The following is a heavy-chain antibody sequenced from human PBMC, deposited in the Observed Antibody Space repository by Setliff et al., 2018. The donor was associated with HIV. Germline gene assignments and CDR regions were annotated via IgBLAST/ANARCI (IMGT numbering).Heavy chain of an antibody. V-gene: IGHV4-39*01. CDR1: GGSTSSGSYY. J-gene: IGHJ4*02. D-gene: IGHD6-6*01. Sequence: SETLSLTCTVSGGSTSSGSYYWGWIRQPPGKGLEWIGSIYYSGSTDYDPSLKSRVTISVDTSKNQFSLKLSSVTAADTALYYCARADSSTWSHYFDYWGQGTLVTVSS. CDR3: ARADSSTWSHYFDY. CDR2: IYYSGST.